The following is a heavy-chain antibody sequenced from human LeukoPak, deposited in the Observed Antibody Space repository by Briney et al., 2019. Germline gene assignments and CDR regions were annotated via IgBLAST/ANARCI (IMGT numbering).Heavy chain of an antibody. J-gene: IGHJ4*02. Sequence: PGGSLRLSCAASGFPFGDYYMNWIRPAPGQGLEWISYISSSGRGIYTADSVAGRFTISRDNAKNSLYLQMDRLRVENAATYYCGRGGGGYHGGCCYDADWGLGTLVTVSS. V-gene: IGHV3-11*01. CDR3: GRGGGGYHGGCCYDAD. CDR1: GFPFGDYY. D-gene: IGHD3-16*01. CDR2: ISSSGRGI.